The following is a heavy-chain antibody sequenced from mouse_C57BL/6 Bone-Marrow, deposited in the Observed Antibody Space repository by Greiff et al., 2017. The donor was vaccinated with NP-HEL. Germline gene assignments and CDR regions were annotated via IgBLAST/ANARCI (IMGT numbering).Heavy chain of an antibody. Sequence: VQLQQSGAELVRPGTSVKVSCKASGYAFTNYLIEWVKQRPGQGLEWIGVINPGSGGTNYNEKFKGKATLTADKSSSTAYMQLSSLTSEDSAVYFCARLAYYSNSFGYWGKGTTLTVSS. D-gene: IGHD2-5*01. CDR3: ARLAYYSNSFGY. CDR2: INPGSGGT. CDR1: GYAFTNYL. V-gene: IGHV1-54*01. J-gene: IGHJ2*01.